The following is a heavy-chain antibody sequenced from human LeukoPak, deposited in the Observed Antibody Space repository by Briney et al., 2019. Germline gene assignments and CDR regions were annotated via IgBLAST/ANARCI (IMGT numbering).Heavy chain of an antibody. CDR2: IYYSGST. CDR1: GGSISSYC. V-gene: IGHV4-59*01. J-gene: IGHJ2*01. Sequence: SETLSLTCTVSGGSISSYCWSWIRQPPGKGLEWIGYIYYSGSTNYNPSLKSRFTISVDTSKNQFSLKLSSVTAADTAVYYCAREALRDWYFDLWGRGTLVTLSS. CDR3: AREALRDWYFDL.